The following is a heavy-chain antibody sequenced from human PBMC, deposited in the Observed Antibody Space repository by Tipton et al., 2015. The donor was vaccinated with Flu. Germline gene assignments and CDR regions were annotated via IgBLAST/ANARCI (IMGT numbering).Heavy chain of an antibody. J-gene: IGHJ6*02. D-gene: IGHD6-19*01. Sequence: SLRLSCAGSGFTFSTFWMNWVRQAPGKGLEWVATIKQDGSETYYVDSVKGRFTLSRDNTKNSLYLQMNNLRAEDTAVYFCAKDSQKWLYYYYGMDVWGQGAAVTVSS. CDR1: GFTFSTFW. V-gene: IGHV3-7*01. CDR2: IKQDGSET. CDR3: AKDSQKWLYYYYGMDV.